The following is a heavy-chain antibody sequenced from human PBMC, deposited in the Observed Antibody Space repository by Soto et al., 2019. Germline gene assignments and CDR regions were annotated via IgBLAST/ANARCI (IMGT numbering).Heavy chain of an antibody. CDR1: GGSLRGYF. Sequence: SETLSLTCTVSGGSLRGYFWSWIRQPPGKGLEWIGYIYYSGRTNYTPSLKSRVTMSVVTSKNQISPKLRSVTAADTAVYYCAREMYCSGYSPFARWGLGTVFIVSS. CDR3: AREMYCSGYSPFAR. V-gene: IGHV4-59*01. J-gene: IGHJ4*02. CDR2: IYYSGRT. D-gene: IGHD2-15*01.